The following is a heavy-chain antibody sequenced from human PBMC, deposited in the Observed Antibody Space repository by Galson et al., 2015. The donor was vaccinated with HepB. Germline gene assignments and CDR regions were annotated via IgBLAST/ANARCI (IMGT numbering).Heavy chain of an antibody. CDR3: ARGLTQWHYYYYYMDV. CDR2: MNPIRGNT. J-gene: IGHJ6*03. D-gene: IGHD6-19*01. CDR1: GYTFSSYD. V-gene: IGHV1-8*01. Sequence: SVKVSCKASGYTFSSYDINWVRQATGQGLEWMGWMNPIRGNTGYAQKFQGRVTLTRNTSISTAYMELSSLRSEDTAVYYCARGLTQWHYYYYYMDVWGKGTTVTVSS.